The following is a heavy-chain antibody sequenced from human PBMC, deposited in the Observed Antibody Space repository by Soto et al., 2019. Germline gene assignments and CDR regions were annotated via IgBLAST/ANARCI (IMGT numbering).Heavy chain of an antibody. J-gene: IGHJ4*02. Sequence: GGSLRLSCAASGFTLSSYAMHWVRQAPGKGLEWVAVISYDGSNKYYADSVKGRFTISRDNSKNTLYLQMNSLRAEDTAVYYCARARTRQQLVSWLDYWGQGTLVTVSS. CDR2: ISYDGSNK. CDR1: GFTLSSYA. CDR3: ARARTRQQLVSWLDY. V-gene: IGHV3-30-3*01. D-gene: IGHD6-13*01.